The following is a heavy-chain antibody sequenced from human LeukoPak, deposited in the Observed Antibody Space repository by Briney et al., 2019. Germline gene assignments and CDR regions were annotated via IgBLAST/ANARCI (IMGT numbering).Heavy chain of an antibody. CDR2: IKQDGTEK. CDR1: GFTFSKFW. J-gene: IGHJ4*02. D-gene: IGHD3-22*01. CDR3: ATQYYYYDSSGYYTT. V-gene: IGHV3-7*01. Sequence: GGSLRLSCAASGFTFSKFWMNWVRHTPGKGLEWVASIKQDGTEKYYADSVKGRFTISRDNGKKSLYLQMSSLRAEDTAIYYCATQYYYYDSSGYYTTWGQGTLVTVSS.